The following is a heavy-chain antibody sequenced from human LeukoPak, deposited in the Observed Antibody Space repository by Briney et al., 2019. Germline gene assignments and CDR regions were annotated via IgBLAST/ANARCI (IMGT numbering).Heavy chain of an antibody. CDR3: AREDRHMNWFDP. J-gene: IGHJ5*02. CDR1: GYTFTSYG. CDR2: ISGYYGNT. Sequence: ASVKVSCKASGYTFTSYGISWVRQAPGQGLEWMGWISGYYGNTNYAQKLQGRVTMTTDTSTSTAYMELRSLRSDDTAVYYCAREDRHMNWFDPWGQGTLVTVSS. V-gene: IGHV1-18*01.